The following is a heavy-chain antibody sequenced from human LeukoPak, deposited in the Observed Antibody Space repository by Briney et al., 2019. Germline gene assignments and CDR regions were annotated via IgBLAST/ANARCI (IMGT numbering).Heavy chain of an antibody. Sequence: ASVKVSCKASGYTFTSYDINWVRQATGQGLEWMGWMNPNSGNTGYAQKFQGRVTMTRNTSISTAYMELSSLRSDDTAVYYCARGASSYYDSSDYFDYWGQGTLVTVSS. CDR1: GYTFTSYD. D-gene: IGHD3-22*01. J-gene: IGHJ4*02. V-gene: IGHV1-8*01. CDR3: ARGASSYYDSSDYFDY. CDR2: MNPNSGNT.